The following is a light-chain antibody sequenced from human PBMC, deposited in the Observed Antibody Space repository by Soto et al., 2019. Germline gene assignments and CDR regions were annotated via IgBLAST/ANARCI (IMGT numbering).Light chain of an antibody. CDR1: QSVRSH. J-gene: IGKJ1*01. V-gene: IGKV3-15*01. Sequence: EIVMTQSPATLSVSPGERATLSCRASQSVRSHLAWYQQKPGQTPRLLIYRASTRATGFPARFSGSESGTEFTLTISSLESEDFAVYYCQQYDNWPWTFGQGTKVEIK. CDR2: RAS. CDR3: QQYDNWPWT.